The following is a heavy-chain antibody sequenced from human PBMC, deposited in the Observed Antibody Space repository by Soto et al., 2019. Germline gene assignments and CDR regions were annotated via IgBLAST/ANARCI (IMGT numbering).Heavy chain of an antibody. D-gene: IGHD3-22*01. Sequence: EGQLGESGGGLIQPGGSVRLSCAASGFTGSSNYMSWVRQAPGKGLEWVSVIYRGGSTYYADSVKGRFTISRDNSKNTMYLKMNSRGAEDTAVYYCARNYDSTAGGAFDIWGQGTMVTVSS. CDR2: IYRGGST. V-gene: IGHV3-53*01. CDR1: GFTGSSNY. CDR3: ARNYDSTAGGAFDI. J-gene: IGHJ3*02.